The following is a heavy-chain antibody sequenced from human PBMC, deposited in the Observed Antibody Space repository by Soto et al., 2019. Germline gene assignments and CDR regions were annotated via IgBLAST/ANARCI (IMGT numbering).Heavy chain of an antibody. J-gene: IGHJ5*02. CDR1: GFSFSTYG. CDR3: XXXXGFGEYMNNCFDP. D-gene: IGHD3-10*01. CDR2: IWYDGSDK. Sequence: QVQLVESGGGVVQPGGSLKLSCAASGFSFSTYGMHWVRQAPGKGLEWVALIWYDGSDKDYTDSVKGRFTISRDDXXXXXXXXXXXXXXXXXXXXXXXXXXGFGEYMNNCFDPWGQGTLVTVSS. V-gene: IGHV3-30*02.